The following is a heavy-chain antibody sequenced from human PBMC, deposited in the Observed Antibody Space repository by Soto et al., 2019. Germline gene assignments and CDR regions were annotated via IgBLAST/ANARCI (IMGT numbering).Heavy chain of an antibody. Sequence: PSETLSLTCTVSGGSISSYYWSWIRQPPGKGLEWIGYIYYSGSTNYNPSLKSRVTISVDTSKNQFSLKLSSVTAADTAVYYCARDRTAMAHFDYWGQGTLVTVYS. CDR1: GGSISSYY. V-gene: IGHV4-59*01. D-gene: IGHD5-18*01. J-gene: IGHJ4*02. CDR2: IYYSGST. CDR3: ARDRTAMAHFDY.